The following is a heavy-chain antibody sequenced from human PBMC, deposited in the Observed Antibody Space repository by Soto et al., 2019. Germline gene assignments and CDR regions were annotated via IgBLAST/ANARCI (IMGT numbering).Heavy chain of an antibody. CDR3: ARMASLRSPNWFDP. CDR2: MNPGSGDT. J-gene: IGHJ5*02. CDR1: GYTFTNND. D-gene: IGHD3-10*01. V-gene: IGHV1-8*01. Sequence: ASVKVSCKASGYTFTNNDVTWVRQATGQGLEWMGWMNPGSGDTGYAQKFQGRVTMTRNISIATAYMELSSLRSEDTAIYYCARMASLRSPNWFDPSGQATLVTLSS.